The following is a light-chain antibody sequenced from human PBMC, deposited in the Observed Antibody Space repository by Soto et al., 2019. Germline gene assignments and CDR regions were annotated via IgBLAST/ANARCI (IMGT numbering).Light chain of an antibody. CDR2: EGS. V-gene: IGLV2-23*01. CDR3: CSYAGSSTYI. CDR1: SSDVGSYNL. Sequence: HSALTQPASVSGSPGQSITSCCTGTSSDVGSYNLVSWYQQHPGKAPKLMIYEGSKRPSGVSNRFSGSKSGNTASLTISGLQAEDEADYYCCSYAGSSTYIFGTGTKVTVL. J-gene: IGLJ1*01.